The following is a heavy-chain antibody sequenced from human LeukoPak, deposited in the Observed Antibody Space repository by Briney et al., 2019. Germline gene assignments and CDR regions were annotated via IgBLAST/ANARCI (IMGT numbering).Heavy chain of an antibody. CDR1: GFTFSSYW. CDR2: IKQDGSEK. V-gene: IGHV3-7*01. CDR3: ARDKYYYDSSGYYGTNGGFDY. Sequence: GGSLRLSCAASGFTFSSYWMSWVRQAPGKGLEWVANIKQDGSEKYYVDSVKGRFTISRDSAKNSLYLQMNSLRAEDTAVYYCARDKYYYDSSGYYGTNGGFDYWGQGTLVTVSS. D-gene: IGHD3-22*01. J-gene: IGHJ4*02.